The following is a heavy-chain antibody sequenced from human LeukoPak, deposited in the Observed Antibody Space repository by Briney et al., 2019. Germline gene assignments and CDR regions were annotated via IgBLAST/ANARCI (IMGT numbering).Heavy chain of an antibody. J-gene: IGHJ4*02. CDR1: GYTFTIYS. D-gene: IGHD6-6*01. CDR2: IRTYNGNT. CDR3: AKDRWRDGSSSFDN. V-gene: IGHV1-18*01. Sequence: ASVTVSFTASGYTFTIYSINWVGQAPGQGREWMGWIRTYNGNTNNAQKLKGRVTITTETYTRTTYMERRRLRSDDTAVYYCAKDRWRDGSSSFDNWGQGTLVTVSS.